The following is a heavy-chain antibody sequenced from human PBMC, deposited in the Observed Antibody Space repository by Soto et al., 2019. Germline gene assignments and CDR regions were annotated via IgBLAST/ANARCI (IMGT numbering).Heavy chain of an antibody. CDR3: AKQMYTSDWSPTFDY. J-gene: IGHJ4*02. CDR1: GGSISSSGRY. Sequence: SETLSLTCTVSGGSISSSGRYWGWIRQPPGRGLEWIGSIYYSGSTYYNPSLKSRVTISVDTSKNQFSLKLGSVTAADTAVYYCAKQMYTSDWSPTFDYWGQGT. CDR2: IYYSGST. D-gene: IGHD6-19*01. V-gene: IGHV4-39*01.